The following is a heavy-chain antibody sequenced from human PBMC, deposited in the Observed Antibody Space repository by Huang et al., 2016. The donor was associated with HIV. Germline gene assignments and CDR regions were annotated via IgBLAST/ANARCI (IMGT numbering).Heavy chain of an antibody. Sequence: EVQLLESGGGLVQPGGSLRLSCAASGFTFDNLAMSWVRQAPGKGLGWVSAISGGGGTTYYADSVRGRFIISRGKSKNTLYLQINSLRAEDTAIYYCAKVGSRPYYYDSSGYYYNYFDLWGRGTLVTVSS. D-gene: IGHD3-22*01. J-gene: IGHJ2*01. CDR3: AKVGSRPYYYDSSGYYYNYFDL. CDR2: ISGGGGTT. V-gene: IGHV3-23*01. CDR1: GFTFDNLA.